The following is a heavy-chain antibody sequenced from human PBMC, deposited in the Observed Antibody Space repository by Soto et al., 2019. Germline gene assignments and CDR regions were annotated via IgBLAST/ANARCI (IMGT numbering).Heavy chain of an antibody. CDR3: AKDAPRGYEYFQH. CDR1: GFTFSSYA. Sequence: GESLKISCAASGFTFSSYAMSWVRQAPGKGLEWVSAISGSGGSTYYADSVKGRFTISRDNSKNTLYLQMNSLRAEDTAVYYCAKDAPRGYEYFQHWGQGTLVTVSS. CDR2: ISGSGGST. J-gene: IGHJ1*01. D-gene: IGHD1-26*01. V-gene: IGHV3-23*01.